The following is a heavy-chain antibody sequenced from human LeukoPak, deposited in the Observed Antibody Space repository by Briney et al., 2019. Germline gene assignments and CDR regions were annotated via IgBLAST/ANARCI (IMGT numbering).Heavy chain of an antibody. J-gene: IGHJ1*01. Sequence: PGRCLTPSRAASALTFRSNGMSWVRQAQGKGRGWVSAIIGIRGSTYYADSVKGRFSISRDNSKTTLYLQVNSLRPEDTAVYFCAKDSSGVWFGEKNWGQGTLVTVSS. CDR1: ALTFRSNG. CDR2: IIGIRGST. V-gene: IGHV3-23*01. D-gene: IGHD3-10*01. CDR3: AKDSSGVWFGEKN.